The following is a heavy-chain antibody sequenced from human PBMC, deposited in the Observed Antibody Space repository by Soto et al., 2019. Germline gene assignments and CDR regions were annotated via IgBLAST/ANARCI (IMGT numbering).Heavy chain of an antibody. CDR2: IWYDGSNK. D-gene: IGHD6-13*01. CDR1: GFTFSSYG. Sequence: GGSLRLSGAACGFTFSSYGMHWVRQAPCKGLQSVGVIWYDGSNKYYADSVKRRFTISRDNSKNTLYLQMNSLRAEDTAVYYCESFLGSRWMDVWGEGTT. CDR3: ESFLGSRWMDV. V-gene: IGHV3-33*01. J-gene: IGHJ6*01.